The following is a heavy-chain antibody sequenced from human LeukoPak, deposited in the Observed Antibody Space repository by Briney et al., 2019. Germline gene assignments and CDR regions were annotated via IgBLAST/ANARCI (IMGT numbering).Heavy chain of an antibody. CDR3: ASSIAVARFDC. CDR1: GGSISSYY. V-gene: IGHV4-59*01. J-gene: IGHJ4*02. D-gene: IGHD6-19*01. Sequence: SETLSLTCTVSGGSISSYYWSWIRQPPGKGLEWIGYIYYSGSTNYNPSLKSRVTISVDTSKNQFSLKLSSVTAADTAVYYCASSIAVARFDCWGQGTLVTVSS. CDR2: IYYSGST.